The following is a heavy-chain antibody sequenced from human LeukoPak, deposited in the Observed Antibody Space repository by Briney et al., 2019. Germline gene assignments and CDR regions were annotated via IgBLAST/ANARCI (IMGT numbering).Heavy chain of an antibody. CDR1: GGSLSSGDYY. V-gene: IGHV4-30-4*08. CDR3: ARSYYAISGDSYWYLDL. J-gene: IGHJ2*01. D-gene: IGHD3-22*01. CDR2: IYYSGST. Sequence: PSQTLSPTCTVSGGSLSSGDYYWGWIRQPPGKGLEWIGYIYYSGSTSYNPSLKSRVTISVDTSKNQFSLKLTSVTAADTAVYYCARSYYAISGDSYWYLDLWGRGTLVTVTS.